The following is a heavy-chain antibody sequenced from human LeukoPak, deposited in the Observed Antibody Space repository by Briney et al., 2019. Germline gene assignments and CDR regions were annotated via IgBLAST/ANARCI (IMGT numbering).Heavy chain of an antibody. J-gene: IGHJ4*02. CDR1: GYSISSGYY. Sequence: SETLSLTCTVSGYSISSGYYWGWIRQPPGKGLEWIGSIYHSGSTYYNPSLKSRVTISVDTSKNQFSLKLSSVTAADTAVYYCASLMTTVVHYWGQGTLVTVSS. D-gene: IGHD4-23*01. CDR3: ASLMTTVVHY. CDR2: IYHSGST. V-gene: IGHV4-38-2*02.